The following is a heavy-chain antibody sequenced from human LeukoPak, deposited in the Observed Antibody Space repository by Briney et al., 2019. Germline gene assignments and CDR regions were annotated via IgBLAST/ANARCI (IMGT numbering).Heavy chain of an antibody. CDR2: VNHSGYT. CDR1: GTSFSSYY. D-gene: IGHD4-17*01. Sequence: NPSETLSLTCAVSGTSFSSYYWSWIRQPPGKGLEWIGEVNHSGYTNDNPSLKGRVTIPVDTSKNQFSLRLRSVTAADTGVYFCARMTTGHDFWGQGTLVTVSS. CDR3: ARMTTGHDF. V-gene: IGHV4-34*01. J-gene: IGHJ4*02.